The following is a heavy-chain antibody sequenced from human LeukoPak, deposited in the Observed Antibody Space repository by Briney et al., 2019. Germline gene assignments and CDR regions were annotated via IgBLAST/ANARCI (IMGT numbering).Heavy chain of an antibody. D-gene: IGHD6-13*01. CDR3: ARQFVKYSSSWYGYFDL. Sequence: GASVKVSCKASGGTFSSYGISWVRQAPGQGLEWMGWISAYNGNTNYAQKLQGRVTMTTDTSTSTAYMELRSLRSDDTAVYYCARQFVKYSSSWYGYFDLWGRGTLVTVSS. CDR2: ISAYNGNT. J-gene: IGHJ2*01. CDR1: GGTFSSYG. V-gene: IGHV1-18*01.